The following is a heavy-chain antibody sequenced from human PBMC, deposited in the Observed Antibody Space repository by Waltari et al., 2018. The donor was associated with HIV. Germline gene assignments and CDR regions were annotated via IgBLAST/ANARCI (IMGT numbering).Heavy chain of an antibody. Sequence: EVQLEESGGGLVQPGGSLRLSCAVSGFTFRSYWMSWVRQAPGKGLEWVANIKQDGSEKHYVDCVKGRFTISRDNAKKSLYLQMNSLRAEDTAVYYCARMGLMVYAIGAFDIWGQGTMVTVSS. CDR1: GFTFRSYW. V-gene: IGHV3-7*01. CDR2: IKQDGSEK. J-gene: IGHJ3*02. CDR3: ARMGLMVYAIGAFDI. D-gene: IGHD2-8*01.